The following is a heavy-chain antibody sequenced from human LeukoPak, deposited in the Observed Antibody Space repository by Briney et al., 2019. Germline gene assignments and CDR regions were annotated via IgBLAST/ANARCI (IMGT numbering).Heavy chain of an antibody. V-gene: IGHV4-34*01. D-gene: IGHD3-3*01. CDR1: GGAFSGYY. J-gene: IGHJ4*02. CDR2: INHSGST. CDR3: AGNHYDFWSGYYIALDY. Sequence: SETLSLTCAVYGGAFSGYYWSWIRQPPGKGLEWIGDINHSGSTTYTPSLKSRVTISVDTSKHQFFLQLSSVTAADTAVYYWAGNHYDFWSGYYIALDYWGQGTLVTVSS.